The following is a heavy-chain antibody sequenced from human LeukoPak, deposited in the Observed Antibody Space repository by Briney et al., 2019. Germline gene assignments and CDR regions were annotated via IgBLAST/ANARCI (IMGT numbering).Heavy chain of an antibody. D-gene: IGHD2/OR15-2a*01. J-gene: IGHJ4*02. V-gene: IGHV3-30*04. Sequence: SCKASGYTFTSYAMHWVRQAPGKGLEWVAVISYDGSNKYYADSVKGRFTISRDNSKNTLYLQMNSLRAEDTAVYYCAREGSMAGFDYWGQGTLVTVSS. CDR3: AREGSMAGFDY. CDR1: GYTFTSYA. CDR2: ISYDGSNK.